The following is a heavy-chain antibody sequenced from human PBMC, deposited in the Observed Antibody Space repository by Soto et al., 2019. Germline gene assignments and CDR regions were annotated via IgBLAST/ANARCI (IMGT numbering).Heavy chain of an antibody. J-gene: IGHJ3*02. Sequence: SVKVSCKASGGTLSSYAISWVRQATGQGLEWMGGIIPIFGTANYAQKFQGRVTITAEESTSTAYMELSSLRSEDTAVYYCARDWLEFYYDSSAPGSAFHIWGQGTMVTVS. D-gene: IGHD3-22*01. CDR1: GGTLSSYA. CDR3: ARDWLEFYYDSSAPGSAFHI. CDR2: IIPIFGTA. V-gene: IGHV1-69*13.